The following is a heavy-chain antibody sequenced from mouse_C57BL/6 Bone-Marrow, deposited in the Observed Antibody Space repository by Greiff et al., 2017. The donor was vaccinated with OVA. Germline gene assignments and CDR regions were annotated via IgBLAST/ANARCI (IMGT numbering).Heavy chain of an antibody. V-gene: IGHV5-12*01. CDR3: ARRGVYAMDY. CDR2: ISNGGGST. J-gene: IGHJ4*01. CDR1: GFTFSDYY. Sequence: EVNLVESGGGLVQPGGSLKLSCAASGFTFSDYYMYWVRQTPEKRLEWVAYISNGGGSTNYPDTVKGRSTISRDNAKNTLYLQMSRLKSEDTAMYYCARRGVYAMDYWGQGTSVTVSS.